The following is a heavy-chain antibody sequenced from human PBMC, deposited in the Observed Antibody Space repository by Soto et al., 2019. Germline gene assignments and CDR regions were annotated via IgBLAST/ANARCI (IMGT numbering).Heavy chain of an antibody. CDR1: GFTFSSYG. D-gene: IGHD2-2*01. Sequence: GGSLRLSCAASGFTFSSYGMHWVRQAPGKGLEWVAVIWYDGSNKYYADSVKGRFTISRDNSKNTLYLQMNSLRAEDTAVYYCARERSSTRPRGFDPWGQGTLVTVSS. CDR2: IWYDGSNK. J-gene: IGHJ5*02. V-gene: IGHV3-33*01. CDR3: ARERSSTRPRGFDP.